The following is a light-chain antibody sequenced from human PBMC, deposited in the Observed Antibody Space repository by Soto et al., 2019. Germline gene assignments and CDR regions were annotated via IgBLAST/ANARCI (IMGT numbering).Light chain of an antibody. CDR3: QQYNNWSRT. J-gene: IGKJ1*01. V-gene: IGKV3-15*01. CDR1: QSVSRE. Sequence: DIVMTQSPSTLSLFPGERATLSCRASQSVSRELAWYQQKLGQAPRLLIYAASTRATGIPARFSGSGSGTEFTLTISSLQSEDFEVYYCQQYNNWSRTFGQGTKVDIK. CDR2: AAS.